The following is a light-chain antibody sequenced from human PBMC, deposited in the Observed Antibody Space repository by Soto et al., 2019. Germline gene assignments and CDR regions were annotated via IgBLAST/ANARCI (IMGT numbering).Light chain of an antibody. CDR3: QQYDSYPLT. J-gene: IGKJ4*01. V-gene: IGKV1-13*02. CDR2: DAS. Sequence: IQLTQSPSFLSASVGDRVTITCRASQGISSYLAWYQQKPGKAPKLLIYDASSLESGVPSRFSGSGSGTEFTLTISSLQPDDFATYYCQQYDSYPLTFGGGTKVDIK. CDR1: QGISSY.